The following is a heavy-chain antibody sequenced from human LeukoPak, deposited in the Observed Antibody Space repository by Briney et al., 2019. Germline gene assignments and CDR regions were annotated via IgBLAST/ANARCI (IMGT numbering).Heavy chain of an antibody. V-gene: IGHV3-23*01. CDR2: ISAGGGST. Sequence: GVSLRLSCAASGFTFSSYAMSWVRQAPGKGLEWVSGISAGGGSTYYADSVKGRFTISRDNSKNTLYLQMNSLRAEGTAVYSCAKVMTADYYGSGRFDYWGQGTLVTASS. CDR1: GFTFSSYA. CDR3: AKVMTADYYGSGRFDY. D-gene: IGHD3-10*01. J-gene: IGHJ4*02.